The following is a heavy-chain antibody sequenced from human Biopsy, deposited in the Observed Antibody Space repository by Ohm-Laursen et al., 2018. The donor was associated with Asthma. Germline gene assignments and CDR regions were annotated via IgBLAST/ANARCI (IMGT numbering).Heavy chain of an antibody. Sequence: PSETLSLTCTVSGGSISSGAYYWSWVRQPPGKGLEWIGYIYYIGSTYYNPSLKSRVAISLDTSKNQFSLKLSSVTAADTAVCFCARRGGVRRYFDYWGQGTPVTVSS. J-gene: IGHJ4*02. CDR1: GGSISSGAYY. CDR3: ARRGGVRRYFDY. V-gene: IGHV4-30-4*01. CDR2: IYYIGST. D-gene: IGHD3-16*01.